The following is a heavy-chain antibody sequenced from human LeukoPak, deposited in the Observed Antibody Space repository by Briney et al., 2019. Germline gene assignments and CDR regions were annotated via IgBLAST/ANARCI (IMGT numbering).Heavy chain of an antibody. CDR1: GFTVSSNY. CDR2: IYSGGST. V-gene: IGHV3-66*02. D-gene: IGHD1-26*01. CDR3: ARERPGRE. J-gene: IGHJ4*02. Sequence: GGSLRLSCAVSGFTVSSNYMSWVRQAPGKGLEWVSVIYSGGSTYYADSVRGRFTISRDNSKNTLYLQMNSLRAEDTAVYYCARERPGREWGQGTLVTVSS.